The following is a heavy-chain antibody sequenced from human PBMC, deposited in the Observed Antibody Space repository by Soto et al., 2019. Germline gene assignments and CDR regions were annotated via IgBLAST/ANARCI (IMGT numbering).Heavy chain of an antibody. V-gene: IGHV3-15*07. CDR1: GFAFSNAW. CDR2: IKSKGHGGTT. CDR3: STDSYTSVIVVRFDY. D-gene: IGHD3-22*01. Sequence: GGSLRLSCAASGFAFSNAWINWVRQAPGKGLEWVGRIKSKGHGGTTDFAAPVRGRFAISRDDSRNLVYMQMNSLNTEVTAVYFCSTDSYTSVIVVRFDYWGHGTLVTVSS. J-gene: IGHJ4*01.